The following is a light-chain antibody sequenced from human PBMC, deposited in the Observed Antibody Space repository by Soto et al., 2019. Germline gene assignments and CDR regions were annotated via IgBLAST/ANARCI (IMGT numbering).Light chain of an antibody. Sequence: DIQMTQSPSTLSASVGDRVTITCRASQSISSWLAWYQQKPGKAPKLLIYDASSLESGVPSRFSGSGSGTEFTLSISSLQPDDFATYYCQHYNNYPWTFGQGTKVDI. J-gene: IGKJ1*01. CDR3: QHYNNYPWT. CDR2: DAS. V-gene: IGKV1-5*01. CDR1: QSISSW.